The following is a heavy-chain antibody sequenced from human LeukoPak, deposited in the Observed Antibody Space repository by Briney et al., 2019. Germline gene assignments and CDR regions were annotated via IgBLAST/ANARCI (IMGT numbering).Heavy chain of an antibody. D-gene: IGHD6-6*01. CDR1: GFAFISYG. CDR2: IRYDGTNE. V-gene: IGHV3-30*02. Sequence: GGSLRLSCAASGFAFISYGMHWVRRAPGKGLEWVAFIRYDGTNEYYADSVKGRFTISRDNAKNSLYLQMNSLRAEDTAVYYCASNEARVGWGQGTLVTVSS. J-gene: IGHJ4*02. CDR3: ASNEARVG.